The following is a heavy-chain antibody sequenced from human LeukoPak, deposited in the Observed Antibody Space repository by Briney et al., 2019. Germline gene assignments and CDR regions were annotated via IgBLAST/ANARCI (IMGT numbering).Heavy chain of an antibody. D-gene: IGHD2-15*01. CDR2: INSDGSST. CDR3: ARDRISAFDI. CDR1: GFIFSSYW. J-gene: IGHJ3*02. V-gene: IGHV3-74*01. Sequence: GGSLRLSCEGSGFIFSSYWMHWVRQAPGKGLVWVSRINSDGSSTTYADSVKGRFTVSRDNPMNTLYLQMNNLGVEDTAVYYCARDRISAFDIWGQGTMVTVSS.